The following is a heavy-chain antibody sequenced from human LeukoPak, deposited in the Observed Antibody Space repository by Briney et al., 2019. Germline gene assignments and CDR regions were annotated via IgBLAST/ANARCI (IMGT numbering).Heavy chain of an antibody. V-gene: IGHV4-61*01. J-gene: IGHJ5*02. Sequence: SETLSLTCTVSGGSVSSGSYYWSWIRQPPGKGPEWIGYIYYSGSTNYNPSLKSRVTIAVDTSKTQFSLKLRSVTAADTAVYYCASLVAAAGYWWFDPWGQGTLVTVSS. CDR1: GGSVSSGSYY. CDR3: ASLVAAAGYWWFDP. D-gene: IGHD6-13*01. CDR2: IYYSGST.